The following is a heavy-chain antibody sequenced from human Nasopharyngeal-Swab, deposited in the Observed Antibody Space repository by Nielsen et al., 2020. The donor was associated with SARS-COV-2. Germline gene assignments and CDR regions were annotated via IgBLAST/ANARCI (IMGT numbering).Heavy chain of an antibody. D-gene: IGHD6-13*01. J-gene: IGHJ4*02. CDR3: AREVGSSWYYFDY. Sequence: GESLKISCAASGFTFSSYSMNWVRQAPGKGLEWVSSISSSSSYIYYADSVKGRFTIPRDNAKNSLYLQMNSLRAEDTAVYYCAREVGSSWYYFDYWGQGTLVTVSS. CDR2: ISSSSSYI. V-gene: IGHV3-21*01. CDR1: GFTFSSYS.